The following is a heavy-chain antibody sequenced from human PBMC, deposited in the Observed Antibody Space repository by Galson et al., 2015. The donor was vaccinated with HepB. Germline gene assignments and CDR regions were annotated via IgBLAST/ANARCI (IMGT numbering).Heavy chain of an antibody. D-gene: IGHD3-3*01. CDR1: GSTLSNYG. CDR3: ARAVPESFDFWSGYSHFDS. CDR2: IIPIFGTT. V-gene: IGHV1-69*06. J-gene: IGHJ4*02. Sequence: SVKVSCKASGSTLSNYGINWVRQAPGQGFEWMGGIIPIFGTTNYAQKFQGRVTLIADKSTSTAYMELSSLTSEDTAVYFCARAVPESFDFWSGYSHFDSWGQGTVVTVSS.